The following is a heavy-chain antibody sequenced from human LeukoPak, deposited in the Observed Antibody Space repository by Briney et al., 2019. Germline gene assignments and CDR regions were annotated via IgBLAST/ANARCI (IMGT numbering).Heavy chain of an antibody. Sequence: GGSLRLSCAASGFTFSSYAMSWVRQAPGKGLEWVSAIRSGGATTFYADSVKGRFTISRDNSKNRLFLQMNSLRAEDTAIYYCAKTRGHSYGRPIDSWGQGTLVTVSS. J-gene: IGHJ4*02. CDR2: IRSGGATT. CDR3: AKTRGHSYGRPIDS. V-gene: IGHV3-23*01. D-gene: IGHD5-18*01. CDR1: GFTFSSYA.